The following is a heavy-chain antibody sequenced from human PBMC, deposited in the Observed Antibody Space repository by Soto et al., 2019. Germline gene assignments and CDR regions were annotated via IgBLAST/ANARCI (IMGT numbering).Heavy chain of an antibody. D-gene: IGHD5-18*01. Sequence: TSETLSLTCTVSGGSISSSSYYWGWIRQPPEKGLEWIGSIYYSGTTYYNPSLKSRVTISEDTSKNQFSLKLSSVTAAETAVYYCARRSAMGAFDIWGQGTMVT. V-gene: IGHV4-39*01. CDR1: GGSISSSSYY. J-gene: IGHJ3*02. CDR2: IYYSGTT. CDR3: ARRSAMGAFDI.